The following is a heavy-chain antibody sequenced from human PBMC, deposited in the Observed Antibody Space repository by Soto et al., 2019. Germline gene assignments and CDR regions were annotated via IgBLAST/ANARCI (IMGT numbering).Heavy chain of an antibody. CDR1: GGTFSSYA. CDR3: SMGISNYYYGMDV. Sequence: GASVKVSCKASGGTFSSYAISWVRQAPGQGLEWMGGIIPIFGTANYAQKFQGRVTTTADESTSTAYMELSSLRSEDTAVYYCSMGISNYYYGMDVWGQGTTVTVSS. CDR2: IIPIFGTA. D-gene: IGHD2-15*01. V-gene: IGHV1-69*13. J-gene: IGHJ6*02.